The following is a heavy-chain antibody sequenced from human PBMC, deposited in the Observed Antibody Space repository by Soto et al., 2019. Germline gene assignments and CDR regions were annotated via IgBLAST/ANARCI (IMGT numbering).Heavy chain of an antibody. CDR1: GFTFSSYA. J-gene: IGHJ4*02. D-gene: IGHD6-19*01. CDR2: ISYDGSNK. V-gene: IGHV3-30-3*01. CDR3: ARDESSGWSVNY. Sequence: ESGGGVVQPGRSLRLSCAASGFTFSSYAMHWVRQAPGKGLEWVAVISYDGSNKYYADSVKGRFTISRDNSKNTLYLQMNSLRAEDTAVYYCARDESSGWSVNYWGQGTLVTVSS.